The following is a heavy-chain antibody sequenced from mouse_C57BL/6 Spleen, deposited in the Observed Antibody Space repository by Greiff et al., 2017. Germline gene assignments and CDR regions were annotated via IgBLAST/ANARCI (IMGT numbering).Heavy chain of an antibody. Sequence: QVQLQQSGPGLVAPSQSLSITCTVSGFSLTSYAISWVRQPPGKGLEWLGVIWTGGGTNYNSALKSRLSISKDNSKSQVFLKMNSLQTDDTARYYCAREWGGYYGAMDYWGQGTSVTVSS. J-gene: IGHJ4*01. D-gene: IGHD1-2*01. CDR1: GFSLTSYA. CDR3: AREWGGYYGAMDY. V-gene: IGHV2-9-1*01. CDR2: IWTGGGT.